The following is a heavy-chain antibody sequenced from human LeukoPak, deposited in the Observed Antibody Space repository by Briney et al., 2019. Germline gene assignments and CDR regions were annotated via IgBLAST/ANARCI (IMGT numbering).Heavy chain of an antibody. V-gene: IGHV4-61*05. J-gene: IGHJ4*02. CDR3: ARYSSSWYDY. Sequence: PSETLSLTCTVSGGSISSSSYYWSWIRQPPGKGLEWIGYIYYSGSTNYNPSLKSRVTISVDTSKNQFSLKLSSLTAADTAVYYCARYSSSWYDYWGQGTLVTVSS. D-gene: IGHD6-13*01. CDR2: IYYSGST. CDR1: GGSISSSSYY.